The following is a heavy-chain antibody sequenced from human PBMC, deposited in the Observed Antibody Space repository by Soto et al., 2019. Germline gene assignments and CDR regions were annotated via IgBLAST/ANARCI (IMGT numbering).Heavy chain of an antibody. V-gene: IGHV3-23*01. CDR3: AKVSDTVTYWYFDL. D-gene: IGHD4-17*01. CDR2: ISGSGGST. J-gene: IGHJ2*01. CDR1: EFTFSSYG. Sequence: GGSLRLSCAASEFTFSSYGMHWVRQAPGKGLEWVSAISGSGGSTYYADSVKGRFTISRDNSKNTLYLQMNSLRAEDTAVYYCAKVSDTVTYWYFDLWGRGTLVTVSS.